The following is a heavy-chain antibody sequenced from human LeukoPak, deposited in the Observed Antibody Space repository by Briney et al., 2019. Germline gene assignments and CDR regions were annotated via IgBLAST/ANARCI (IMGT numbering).Heavy chain of an antibody. D-gene: IGHD2-21*02. Sequence: ASVKVSCKASGYTFTSYGISWARQAPGQGLEWMGWISAYNGNTNYARKLQGRVTMTTDTSTSTAYMELRSLRSDDTAVYYCARDPTTPRYYRGGDCYPPFDYWGQGTLVTVSS. CDR1: GYTFTSYG. J-gene: IGHJ4*02. CDR3: ARDPTTPRYYRGGDCYPPFDY. CDR2: ISAYNGNT. V-gene: IGHV1-18*01.